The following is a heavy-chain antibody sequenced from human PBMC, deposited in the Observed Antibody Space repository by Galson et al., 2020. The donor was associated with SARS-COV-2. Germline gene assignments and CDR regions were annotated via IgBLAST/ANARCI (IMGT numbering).Heavy chain of an antibody. V-gene: IGHV4-34*01. CDR2: INHSGST. CDR1: GGSFSGYY. J-gene: IGHJ4*02. Sequence: SETLSLTCAVYGGSFSGYYWSWIRQPPGKGLEWIGEINHSGSTNYNPSLKSRVTISVDTSKNQFSLKLSSVTAADTAVYYCARGDGDYSDNWGQGTLVTVSS. D-gene: IGHD4-17*01. CDR3: ARGDGDYSDN.